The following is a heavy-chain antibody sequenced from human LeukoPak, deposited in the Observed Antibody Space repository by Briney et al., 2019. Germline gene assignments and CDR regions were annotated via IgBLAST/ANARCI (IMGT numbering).Heavy chain of an antibody. CDR3: ARDSSYSTSWPFDY. D-gene: IGHD6-13*01. CDR2: IYYRGTT. CDR1: GGSISSYY. J-gene: IGHJ4*02. V-gene: IGHV4-59*12. Sequence: SQTLSLTCTVSGGSISSYYWSWIRQPPGKGLEWIGFIYYRGTTNYNPSLKSRVTISVDTSKNQFSLKLSSVTAADTAVYYCARDSSYSTSWPFDYWGQGTLVTVSS.